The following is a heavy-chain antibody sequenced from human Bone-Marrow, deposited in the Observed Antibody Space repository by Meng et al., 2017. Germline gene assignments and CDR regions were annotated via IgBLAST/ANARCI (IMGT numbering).Heavy chain of an antibody. CDR1: GFTFSSYG. D-gene: IGHD2-15*01. Sequence: GESLKISCAASGFTFSSYGMHWVRQAPGKGLEWVAVIWYDGSNKYYADSVKGRFTISRDNSKNTLYLQMNSLRAEDTAVYYCARDRFDGVVVANSYNKHRQQANYYYYYGMDVWGQGTTVTVSS. CDR3: ARDRFDGVVVANSYNKHRQQANYYYYYGMDV. J-gene: IGHJ6*02. V-gene: IGHV3-33*01. CDR2: IWYDGSNK.